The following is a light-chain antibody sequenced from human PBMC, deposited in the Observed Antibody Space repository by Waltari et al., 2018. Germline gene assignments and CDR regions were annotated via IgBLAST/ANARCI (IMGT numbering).Light chain of an antibody. Sequence: IVMTQSPDSLAVALGERDTINCKSSQSVFHSSDSKNYLTWYQQKPGQPPKLLIYWASTRQSGVPDRFSGSGSGTDFTLTISSLQAEDVALYYCQQHYSSPLTFGGGTKVEIQ. CDR1: QSVFHSSDSKNY. J-gene: IGKJ4*01. CDR2: WAS. V-gene: IGKV4-1*01. CDR3: QQHYSSPLT.